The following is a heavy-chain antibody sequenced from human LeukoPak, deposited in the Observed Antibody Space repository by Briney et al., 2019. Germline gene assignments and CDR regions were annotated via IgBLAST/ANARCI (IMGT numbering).Heavy chain of an antibody. CDR2: IRYDGSNK. D-gene: IGHD3-9*01. J-gene: IGHJ6*04. CDR3: AKVGRTGPYDILTGNEDV. Sequence: PGGSLRLSCAASGFTFSSYGMHWVRQAPGKGLEWVAFIRYDGSNKYYADSVKGRFTISRDNSKNTLYLQMNSLRAEDTAVYYCAKVGRTGPYDILTGNEDVWGKGTTVTISS. CDR1: GFTFSSYG. V-gene: IGHV3-30*02.